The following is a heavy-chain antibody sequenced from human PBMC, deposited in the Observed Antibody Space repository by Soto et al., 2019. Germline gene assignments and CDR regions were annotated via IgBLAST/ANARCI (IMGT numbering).Heavy chain of an antibody. D-gene: IGHD5-12*01. CDR1: GGYITSYF. CDR3: ARDRRGGYHLDY. V-gene: IGHV4-59*01. Sequence: ETLSLTGSGSGGYITSYFWSWIRQPPGKGLEYIGYVYYTGGTNYNPSLKSRVTISVDTSKNQFSLKLRSVAAADTAVYYCARDRRGGYHLDYWGRGTLVTVSS. CDR2: VYYTGGT. J-gene: IGHJ4*02.